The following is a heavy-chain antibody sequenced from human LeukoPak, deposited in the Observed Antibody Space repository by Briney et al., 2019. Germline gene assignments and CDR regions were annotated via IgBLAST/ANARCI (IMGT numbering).Heavy chain of an antibody. V-gene: IGHV1-69*01. CDR3: ASPYGSESNAFDI. CDR1: GGTFSSYA. D-gene: IGHD3-10*01. CDR2: IIPIFGTA. Sequence: SVKVSCKASGGTFSSYAISWVRQAPGRGLEWMGGIIPIFGTANYAQKFQGRVTITADESTSTAYMELSSLRSEDTAVYYCASPYGSESNAFDIWGQGTMVTVSS. J-gene: IGHJ3*02.